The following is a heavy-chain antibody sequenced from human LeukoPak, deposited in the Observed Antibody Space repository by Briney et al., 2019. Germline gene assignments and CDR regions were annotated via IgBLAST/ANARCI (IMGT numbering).Heavy chain of an antibody. J-gene: IGHJ5*02. V-gene: IGHV1-69*05. CDR2: IIPIFGTA. Sequence: GASVKVSCKASGGTFSSYAISWVRQAPGQGLEWMGGIIPIFGTANYAQKFQGRVTITTDESTSTAYMELSSLRSEDTAVYYCAVDYGDYGGWFDPWGQGTLVTVSS. CDR1: GGTFSSYA. CDR3: AVDYGDYGGWFDP. D-gene: IGHD4-17*01.